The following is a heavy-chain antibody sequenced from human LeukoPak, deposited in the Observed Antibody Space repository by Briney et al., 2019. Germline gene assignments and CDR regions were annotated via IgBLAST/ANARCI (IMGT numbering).Heavy chain of an antibody. CDR3: AKSATNCSSTSCYFAPFNY. CDR1: GFTFRSYA. CDR2: ISGSGGST. J-gene: IGHJ4*02. V-gene: IGHV3-23*01. Sequence: PGGSLRLSCAASGFTFRSYAMSWVGRAPGKGLEWVSAISGSGGSTYYADSVKGRFTISRDNSQNTLYLQMNSLRAEDTAVYYCAKSATNCSSTSCYFAPFNYWGQGTLVTVSS. D-gene: IGHD2-2*01.